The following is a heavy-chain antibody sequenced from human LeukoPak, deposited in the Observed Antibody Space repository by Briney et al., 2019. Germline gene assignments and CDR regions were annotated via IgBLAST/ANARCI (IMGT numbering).Heavy chain of an antibody. V-gene: IGHV1-18*01. D-gene: IGHD4-23*01. J-gene: IGHJ3*02. Sequence: KLQGRVTMTTDTSTSTIYMELRSLRSDDTAVYYCARDLNYGGKPALDAFDIWGQGTMVTVSS. CDR3: ARDLNYGGKPALDAFDI.